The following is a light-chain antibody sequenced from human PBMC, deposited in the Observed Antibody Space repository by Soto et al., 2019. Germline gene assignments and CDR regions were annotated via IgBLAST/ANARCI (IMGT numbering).Light chain of an antibody. CDR3: HSYARRLTASV. V-gene: IGLV1-40*01. Sequence: QPVLTQPPSVSGAPGQRVTISCTGSSSNIGATYHVHWYQQLPGTAPKLLIYGNSNRPSGVPDRFSGSTSGTSASLAITGLHAYHYADYYSHSYARRLTASVFARGTKLTV. J-gene: IGLJ3*02. CDR1: SSNIGATYH. CDR2: GNS.